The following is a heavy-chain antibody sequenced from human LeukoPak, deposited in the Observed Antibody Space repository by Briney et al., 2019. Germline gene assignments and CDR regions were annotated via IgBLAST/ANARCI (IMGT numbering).Heavy chain of an antibody. Sequence: ASAKVSCKASGGTFSSYAISWVRQAPGQGLEWMGGIIPIFGTANYAQKFQGRVTITTDESTSTAYMELSSLRSEDTAVYYCASSGLLVHWFDPWGQGTLVTVSS. J-gene: IGHJ5*02. V-gene: IGHV1-69*05. CDR1: GGTFSSYA. CDR2: IIPIFGTA. CDR3: ASSGLLVHWFDP. D-gene: IGHD2/OR15-2a*01.